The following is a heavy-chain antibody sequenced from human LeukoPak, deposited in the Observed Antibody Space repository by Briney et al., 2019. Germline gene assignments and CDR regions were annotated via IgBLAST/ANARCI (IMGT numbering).Heavy chain of an antibody. Sequence: PGGSLRLSCAASGFTFSNYDMSWVRQAPRQAPGKGLEWVSYISGASTTTHYADSVKGRFTISRDNAKNSLYLQMNSLRDEDTAVYYCARGVSRYISGWHFDYWGQGTLVTVSS. D-gene: IGHD6-19*01. V-gene: IGHV3-48*02. CDR2: ISGASTTT. J-gene: IGHJ4*02. CDR3: ARGVSRYISGWHFDY. CDR1: GFTFSNYD.